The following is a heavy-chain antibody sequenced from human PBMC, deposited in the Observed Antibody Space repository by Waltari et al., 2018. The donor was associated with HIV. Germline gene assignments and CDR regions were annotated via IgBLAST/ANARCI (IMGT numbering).Heavy chain of an antibody. CDR2: IYTSGST. V-gene: IGHV4-61*02. D-gene: IGHD6-13*01. J-gene: IGHJ3*02. CDR1: GCPLSSGSYY. CDR3: ARDDIAAGRPFDI. Sequence: QVQLQESGPGLVKPSQTLSLTCTVSGCPLSSGSYYWSWIRQPAGKGLEWIGRIYTSGSTNYNPSLKSRVTISVDTSKNQFSLKLSSVTAADTAVYYCARDDIAAGRPFDIWGQGTMVTVSS.